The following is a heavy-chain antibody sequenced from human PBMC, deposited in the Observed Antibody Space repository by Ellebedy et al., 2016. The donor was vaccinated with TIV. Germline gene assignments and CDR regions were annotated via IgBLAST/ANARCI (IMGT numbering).Heavy chain of an antibody. V-gene: IGHV3-66*01. CDR3: ARYYDYYGSGRHGWFDP. CDR2: IYSGGST. J-gene: IGHJ5*02. D-gene: IGHD3-10*01. Sequence: GESLKISCAASGFTVSRNIMSWVRQAPGKGLEWVSHIYSGGSTYYADSVKGRFTITRDNSKNTLSLQMNSLRAEDTAVYYCARYYDYYGSGRHGWFDPWGQGTLVTVSS. CDR1: GFTVSRNI.